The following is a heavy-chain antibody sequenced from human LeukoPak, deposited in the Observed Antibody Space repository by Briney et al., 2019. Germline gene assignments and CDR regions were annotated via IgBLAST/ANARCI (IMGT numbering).Heavy chain of an antibody. D-gene: IGHD3-9*01. V-gene: IGHV4-30-2*01. Sequence: SETLSLTCAVSGGSISSGGYSWSWIRQPPGKGLEWIGYIYHSGSTYYNPSLKSRVTISVDRSKNQFSLKLSSVTAADTAVYYCARAYYDILTGYYREGAFDIWGQGTMVTVSS. J-gene: IGHJ3*02. CDR1: GGSISSGGYS. CDR2: IYHSGST. CDR3: ARAYYDILTGYYREGAFDI.